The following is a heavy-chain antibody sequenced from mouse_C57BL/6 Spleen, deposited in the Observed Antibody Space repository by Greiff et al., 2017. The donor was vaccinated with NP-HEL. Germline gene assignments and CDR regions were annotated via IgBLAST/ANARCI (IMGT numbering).Heavy chain of an antibody. Sequence: QVQLKESGAELARPGASVKLSCKASGYTFTSYGISWVKQRTGQGLEWIGEIYPRSGNTYYNEKFKGKATLTADKSSSTAYMELRSLTSEDSAVYFCARWGGSSYAFDYWGQGTTLTVSS. CDR3: ARWGGSSYAFDY. J-gene: IGHJ2*01. V-gene: IGHV1-81*01. CDR1: GYTFTSYG. D-gene: IGHD1-1*01. CDR2: IYPRSGNT.